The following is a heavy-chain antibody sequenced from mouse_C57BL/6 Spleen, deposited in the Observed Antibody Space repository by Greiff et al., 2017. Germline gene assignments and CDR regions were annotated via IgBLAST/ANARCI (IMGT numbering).Heavy chain of an antibody. J-gene: IGHJ1*03. D-gene: IGHD1-1*01. CDR3: ARDYYGSSLYWYFDV. V-gene: IGHV5-4*01. CDR1: GFTFSSYA. Sequence: VQLKESGGGLVKPGGSLKLSCAASGFTFSSYAMSWVRQTPEKRLEWVATISDGGSYTYYPDNVKGRFTISRDNAKNNLYLQMSHLKSEDTAMYYCARDYYGSSLYWYFDVWGTGTTVTVSS. CDR2: ISDGGSYT.